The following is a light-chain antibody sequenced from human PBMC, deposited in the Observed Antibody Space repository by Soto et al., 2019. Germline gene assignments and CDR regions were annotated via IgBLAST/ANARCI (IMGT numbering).Light chain of an antibody. CDR1: QSVSNY. V-gene: IGKV3-11*01. J-gene: IGKJ4*01. CDR3: QQRSSWHLLP. Sequence: EIVLTQSPATLSLSPGERATLSCRASQSVSNYLAWFQQKPGQAPSLLIYDASNRATAIPARFSGSGSGTDFTLTISRLEHEDAAVYYCQQRSSWHLLPFGGGTKVEI. CDR2: DAS.